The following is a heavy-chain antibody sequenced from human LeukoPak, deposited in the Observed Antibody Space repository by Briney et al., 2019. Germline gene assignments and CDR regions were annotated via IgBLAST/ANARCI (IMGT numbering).Heavy chain of an antibody. Sequence: SETLSLTCTVSGGSISSYYWSWIRQPPGKGLEWIGYIYYSGSTNYNPSLKSRVTISVDTSKNQFSLKLSSVTAADTAVYYCARGEGGYGAFDIWGQGTMVTVSS. CDR2: IYYSGST. D-gene: IGHD5-12*01. V-gene: IGHV4-59*01. CDR3: ARGEGGYGAFDI. CDR1: GGSISSYY. J-gene: IGHJ3*02.